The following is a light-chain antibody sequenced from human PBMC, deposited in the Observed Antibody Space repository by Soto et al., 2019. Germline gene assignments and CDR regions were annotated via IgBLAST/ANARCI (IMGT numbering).Light chain of an antibody. CDR1: QGISNY. CDR3: HKYTNVPA. J-gene: IGKJ4*01. V-gene: IGKV1-27*01. Sequence: DIQMTQSPSSLSASVGDRVTITCRASQGISNYLAWYQQIPGKVHKLLISAASTLQSGVSSRFSGSGSGTDFTLTISRLHPEDVTNSFGHKYTNVPAFGGGTKVEIK. CDR2: AAS.